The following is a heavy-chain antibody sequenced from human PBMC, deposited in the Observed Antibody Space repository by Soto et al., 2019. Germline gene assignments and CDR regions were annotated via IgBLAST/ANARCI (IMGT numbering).Heavy chain of an antibody. D-gene: IGHD4-17*01. CDR2: ISAYNGNT. J-gene: IGHJ4*02. CDR3: ARSMTTVTPDAY. Sequence: QVQLVQSGAEVKKPGASVKVSCKASGYTFTSYGISWVRQAPGQGLEWMGWISAYNGNTNYARKLQGRVTMTTDTTTSTAYMELRSLRCDHTAVYYCARSMTTVTPDAYWGQGTLVTVSS. V-gene: IGHV1-18*01. CDR1: GYTFTSYG.